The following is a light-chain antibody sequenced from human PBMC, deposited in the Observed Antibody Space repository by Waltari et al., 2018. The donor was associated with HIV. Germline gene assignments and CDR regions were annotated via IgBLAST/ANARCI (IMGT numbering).Light chain of an antibody. CDR1: SSDFGSYHL. V-gene: IGLV2-23*02. CDR3: CSYAGTSTVV. CDR2: EVS. Sequence: QSALTQPASVSGSPGQSMTISCPGTSSDFGSYHLVSWYQQHPGKAPKLMIYEVSKRPSGVSNRFSGSKSGNTASLTISGLQAEDEADYYCCSYAGTSTVVFGGGTKLTVL. J-gene: IGLJ2*01.